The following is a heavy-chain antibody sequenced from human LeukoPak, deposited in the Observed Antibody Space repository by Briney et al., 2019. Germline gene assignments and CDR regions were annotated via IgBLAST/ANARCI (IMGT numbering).Heavy chain of an antibody. D-gene: IGHD1-1*01. Sequence: SETLSLSCTVSGGSISTYYWSWIRQPPGKGLEWIGYIYYRGSTNYNPSLKSRVTISVDTSKNQLSLKMSSVTAADTAVYYCTITTGTTLGLMDYWGQGTLVTVSS. CDR1: GGSISTYY. CDR3: TITTGTTLGLMDY. V-gene: IGHV4-59*12. CDR2: IYYRGST. J-gene: IGHJ4*02.